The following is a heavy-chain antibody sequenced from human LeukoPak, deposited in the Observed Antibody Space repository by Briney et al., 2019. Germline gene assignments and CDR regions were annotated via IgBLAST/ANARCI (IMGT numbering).Heavy chain of an antibody. V-gene: IGHV4-34*01. CDR1: GGSFSGYY. D-gene: IGHD6-6*01. CDR3: AIIAARPGGDFDY. Sequence: SETLSLTCAVYGGSFSGYYWSWIRQPPGKGLEWIGEINHSGSTNYNPSLKSRVTISVDTSKNQFSLKLSSVTAADTAVYYCAIIAARPGGDFDYWGQGTLVTVSS. CDR2: INHSGST. J-gene: IGHJ4*02.